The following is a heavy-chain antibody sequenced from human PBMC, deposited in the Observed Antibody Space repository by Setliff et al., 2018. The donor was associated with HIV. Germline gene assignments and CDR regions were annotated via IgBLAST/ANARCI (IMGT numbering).Heavy chain of an antibody. J-gene: IGHJ6*02. D-gene: IGHD3-3*01. CDR1: GYTFTSYG. Sequence: GASVKVSCKASGYTFTSYGISWVRQAPGQGLEWMGWISAYNGNTNYAQKLQGRVTMTTDTSTSTAYMELRSLRSDDTAVYYCARGPGSRITIFGVVIIPYYYYGMDVWGQGTTVTV. V-gene: IGHV1-18*01. CDR3: ARGPGSRITIFGVVIIPYYYYGMDV. CDR2: ISAYNGNT.